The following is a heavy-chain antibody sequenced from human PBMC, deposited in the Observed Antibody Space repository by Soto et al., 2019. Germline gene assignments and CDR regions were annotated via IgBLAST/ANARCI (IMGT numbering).Heavy chain of an antibody. CDR2: IIPIFGTA. CDR3: ARDGDTRFGELFGY. CDR1: GGTFSSYA. V-gene: IGHV1-69*13. D-gene: IGHD3-10*01. J-gene: IGHJ4*02. Sequence: ASVKVSCKASGGTFSSYAISWVRQAPGQGLEWMGGIIPIFGTANYAQKFQGRVTITADESTSTAYMELSSLRSEDTAVYYCARDGDTRFGELFGYWGQGTLVTVSS.